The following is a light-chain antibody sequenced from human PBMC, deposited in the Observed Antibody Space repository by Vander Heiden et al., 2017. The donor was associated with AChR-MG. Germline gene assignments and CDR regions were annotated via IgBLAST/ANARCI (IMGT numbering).Light chain of an antibody. Sequence: DIQMTQSPSTLSASVGDRVTITCRASQSISSWLAWYQQRPGKAPKLLIYKASSLESGVPSRFSDSGSGTEFTLTISSLQPDDFATYYCQQYKSYSRTFGQGTKLEIK. CDR2: KAS. V-gene: IGKV1-5*03. CDR3: QQYKSYSRT. J-gene: IGKJ2*01. CDR1: QSISSW.